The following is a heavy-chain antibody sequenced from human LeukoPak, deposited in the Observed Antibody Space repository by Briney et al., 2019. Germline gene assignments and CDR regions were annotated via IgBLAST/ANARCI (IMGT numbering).Heavy chain of an antibody. V-gene: IGHV4-30-4*07. CDR3: ARHLGYSSSWYFDY. CDR2: IYYSGST. CDR1: GGSISSGGYS. Sequence: SQTLSLTCSVSGGSISSGGYSWSWIRQPPGKGLEWIGYIYYSGSTNYNPSLKSRVTISVDTSKNQFSLKLSSVTAADTAVYYCARHLGYSSSWYFDYWGQGTLVTVSS. D-gene: IGHD6-13*01. J-gene: IGHJ4*02.